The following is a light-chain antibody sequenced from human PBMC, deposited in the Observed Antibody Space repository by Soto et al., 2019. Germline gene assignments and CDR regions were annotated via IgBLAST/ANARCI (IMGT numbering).Light chain of an antibody. V-gene: IGLV2-14*03. CDR2: DVS. CDR3: SSYTSSSTLL. J-gene: IGLJ1*01. Sequence: QSVLTPXSSVSGSPGQSSTISYTGTSIDVGFYNYFSWYEHHPGKAPKLMIYDVSNRPSGVSNRFSGSKSGNTASLTISGLQADDEADYYCSSYTSSSTLLFGTGPKVTVL. CDR1: SIDVGFYNY.